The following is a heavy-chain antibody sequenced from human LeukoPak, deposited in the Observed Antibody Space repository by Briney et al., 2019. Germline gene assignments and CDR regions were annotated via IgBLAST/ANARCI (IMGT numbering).Heavy chain of an antibody. J-gene: IGHJ5*02. CDR3: GRLRYFDWPFDP. V-gene: IGHV1-69*05. CDR2: IIPIFGTA. CDR1: GGTFSSYA. Sequence: GSSVKVSCKASGGTFSSYAISWVRQAPGQGLEWMGGIIPIFGTANYAQKFQGRVTITTDESTSTAYMELSSLRSEDTAVYYCGRLRYFDWPFDPWGQGTLVTVSS. D-gene: IGHD3-9*01.